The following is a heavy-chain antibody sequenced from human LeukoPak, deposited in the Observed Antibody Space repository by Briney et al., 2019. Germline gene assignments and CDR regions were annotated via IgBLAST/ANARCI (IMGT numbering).Heavy chain of an antibody. CDR3: ARGAYYDFWSGYLDAFDI. CDR1: GGSISSYY. Sequence: PSETLSLTCTVSGGSISSYYWSWIRQPPGKGLEWIGYIYYSGSTNYNPSLKSRVTISVDTSKNQFSLKLSSVTAADTAVYYCARGAYYDFWSGYLDAFDIWGQGTMVTVSS. CDR2: IYYSGST. D-gene: IGHD3-3*01. J-gene: IGHJ3*02. V-gene: IGHV4-59*01.